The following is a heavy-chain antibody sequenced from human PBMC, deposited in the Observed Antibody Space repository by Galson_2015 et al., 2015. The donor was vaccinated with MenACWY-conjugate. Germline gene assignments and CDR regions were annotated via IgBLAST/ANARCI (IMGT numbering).Heavy chain of an antibody. J-gene: IGHJ4*02. Sequence: SLRLSCAASGFPFSSYDLNWVRQAPGKGLEWVSAISATGDKTYYADSVNGRFTISRDNSNNSVYLQMSSLRSDDTAKYYCAKGPLGTGTRVWGQVTMVTVSS. D-gene: IGHD1-14*01. CDR1: GFPFSSYD. CDR3: AKGPLGTGTRV. CDR2: ISATGDKT. V-gene: IGHV3-23*01.